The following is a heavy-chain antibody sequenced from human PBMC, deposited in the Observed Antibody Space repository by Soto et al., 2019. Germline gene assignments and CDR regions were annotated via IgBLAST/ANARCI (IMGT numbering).Heavy chain of an antibody. V-gene: IGHV3-23*01. Sequence: VGSLRLSCAASRFTFNNYAMSWVRQAPGKGLEWVSTISVTGIGFDNTYYADSVKGRFTISRDNFKNTLYLQMNSLTAEDTAVYYCAKDRVEVAAFSGDFDSWGQGTLVTVSS. J-gene: IGHJ4*02. CDR3: AKDRVEVAAFSGDFDS. CDR2: ISVTGIGFDNT. CDR1: RFTFNNYA. D-gene: IGHD6-19*01.